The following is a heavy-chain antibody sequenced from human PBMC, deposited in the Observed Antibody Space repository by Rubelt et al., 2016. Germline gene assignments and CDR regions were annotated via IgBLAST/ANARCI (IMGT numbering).Heavy chain of an antibody. J-gene: IGHJ5*02. CDR2: IYPGDSDT. CDR1: GYSFTSYW. CDR3: ARVTTVTNDNWFDP. V-gene: IGHV5-51*01. D-gene: IGHD4-17*01. Sequence: EVQLVQSGAEVKKPGESLKISCKGSGYSFTSYWIGWVRQMPGKGLEWMGIIYPGDSDTRYSPAGQGQVTTAAEKSISTAYLQWSSLKASDTAMYYCARVTTVTNDNWFDPWGQGTLVTVSS.